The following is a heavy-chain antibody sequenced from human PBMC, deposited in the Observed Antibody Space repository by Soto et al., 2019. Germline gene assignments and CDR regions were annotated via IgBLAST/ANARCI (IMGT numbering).Heavy chain of an antibody. D-gene: IGHD3-10*01. CDR1: GLTFSSYA. Sequence: PGGSLRLSCAASGLTFSSYAMHWVRQAPGKGLEWVAVISYDGSNKYYADSVKGRFTISRDNSKNTLYLQMNSLRAEDTAVYYCARVLGEEDVWGKGTTVTVSS. CDR3: ARVLGEEDV. V-gene: IGHV3-30-3*01. J-gene: IGHJ6*04. CDR2: ISYDGSNK.